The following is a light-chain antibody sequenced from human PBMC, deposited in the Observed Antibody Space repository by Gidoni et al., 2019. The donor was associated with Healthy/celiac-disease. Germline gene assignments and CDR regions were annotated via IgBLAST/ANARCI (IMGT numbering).Light chain of an antibody. J-gene: IGKJ1*01. Sequence: DIQMTQSPSSLSASVGDSVTITCRASQGISDFLAWYQQKPGKPPKLLIYAASTSQSGVPSRFSGSGSGTDFTLTISSLQPEDVATYYCQKYNSAPRTFGQGTKVEIK. CDR3: QKYNSAPRT. V-gene: IGKV1-27*01. CDR2: AAS. CDR1: QGISDF.